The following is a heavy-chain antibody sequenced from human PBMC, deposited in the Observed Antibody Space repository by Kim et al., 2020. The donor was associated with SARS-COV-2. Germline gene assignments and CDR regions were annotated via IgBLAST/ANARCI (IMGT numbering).Heavy chain of an antibody. Sequence: SETLSLTCTVSGGSISSSSYFWGWIRQPPGKGLEWIGSIYYSGSTYYNPSLKSRVTISVDTSKNQFSLKLSSVTAADTAVYYCAGRVIVVVTAIHHVAFDIWGQGTMVTVSS. V-gene: IGHV4-39*01. CDR1: GGSISSSSYF. J-gene: IGHJ3*02. CDR2: IYYSGST. CDR3: AGRVIVVVTAIHHVAFDI. D-gene: IGHD2-21*02.